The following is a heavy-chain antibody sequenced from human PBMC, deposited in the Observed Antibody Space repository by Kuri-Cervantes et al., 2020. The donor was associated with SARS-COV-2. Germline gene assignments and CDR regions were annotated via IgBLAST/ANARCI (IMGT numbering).Heavy chain of an antibody. J-gene: IGHJ5*02. CDR3: ARDGWGSTSHNWFDP. Sequence: GESLKISCAASGFTFSYYWMSWVRQASGKGLEWVANINQDGSEKYYVGSVKGRFTISRDNAKNSLYLQMNSLRAEDTAVYYCARDGWGSTSHNWFDPWGQGTLVTVSS. CDR2: INQDGSEK. V-gene: IGHV3-7*04. CDR1: GFTFSYYW. D-gene: IGHD2-2*01.